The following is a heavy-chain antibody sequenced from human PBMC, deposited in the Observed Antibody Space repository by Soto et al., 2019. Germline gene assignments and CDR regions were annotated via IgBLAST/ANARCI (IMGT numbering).Heavy chain of an antibody. J-gene: IGHJ6*01. CDR3: AKGPHYYGSGSQYGMAV. Sequence: TGGSLRLSCAASGFTFSSYAMSWVRQAPGKGLEWVSAISGSGGSTYYADSVKGRFTISRDNSKNTLYLQMNSLRGEDTAVYYCAKGPHYYGSGSQYGMAVWGQGTTVTVSS. CDR2: ISGSGGST. CDR1: GFTFSSYA. D-gene: IGHD3-10*01. V-gene: IGHV3-23*01.